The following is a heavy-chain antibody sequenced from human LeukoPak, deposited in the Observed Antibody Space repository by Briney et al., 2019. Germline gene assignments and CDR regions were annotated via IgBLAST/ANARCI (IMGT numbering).Heavy chain of an antibody. Sequence: GGSLRLSCAASGLTFSSYAMHWVRQAPGKGLEWVAVISYDGSNKDYADSVKGRFTISRVNSKNTLYLQMNSLRAEATAVYYCARDSGYDSSGYTPVDYWGQGTLVTVSS. CDR2: ISYDGSNK. CDR3: ARDSGYDSSGYTPVDY. D-gene: IGHD3-22*01. CDR1: GLTFSSYA. J-gene: IGHJ4*02. V-gene: IGHV3-30*01.